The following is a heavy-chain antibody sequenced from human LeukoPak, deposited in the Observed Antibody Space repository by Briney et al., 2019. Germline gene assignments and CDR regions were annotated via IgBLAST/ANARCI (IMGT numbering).Heavy chain of an antibody. CDR2: IIPIFGTA. J-gene: IGHJ4*02. Sequence: SVKVSCKASGGTFSSYAISRVRQAPGQGLEWMGRIIPIFGTANYAQKFQGRVTIHTDESTSTAYMELSSLRSEDTAVYYCAKEDSGFQYYFDYWGQGTLVTVSS. CDR3: AKEDSGFQYYFDY. D-gene: IGHD1-26*01. CDR1: GGTFSSYA. V-gene: IGHV1-69*05.